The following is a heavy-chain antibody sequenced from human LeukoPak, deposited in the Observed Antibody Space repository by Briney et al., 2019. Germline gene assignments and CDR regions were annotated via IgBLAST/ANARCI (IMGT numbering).Heavy chain of an antibody. V-gene: IGHV4-39*07. CDR2: IYYTGST. CDR3: TRSASGWGFDD. Sequence: SETLSLTCTVSGGSISSSSNSWGCIRQPPGKGLEWIGNIYYTGSTYYSPSFQGQVTISADKSISTAYLQWSSLKASDSAMYYCTRSASGWGFDDWGQGTLVTVSS. D-gene: IGHD6-19*01. J-gene: IGHJ4*02. CDR1: GGSISSSSNS.